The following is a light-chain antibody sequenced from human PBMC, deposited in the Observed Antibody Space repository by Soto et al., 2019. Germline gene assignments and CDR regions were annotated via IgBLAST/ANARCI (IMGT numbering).Light chain of an antibody. V-gene: IGLV2-14*01. CDR2: DVS. J-gene: IGLJ1*01. CDR3: SSYTSSSTR. Sequence: QSALTQPASVSGSPGQSITISCTGTSSDVGGYNYVSWYQRHPGKAPKLMIYDVSNRPSGVSNRFSGSKSGNTASLTISGLQAEDEADYYCSSYTSSSTRFGTGTKVTVL. CDR1: SSDVGGYNY.